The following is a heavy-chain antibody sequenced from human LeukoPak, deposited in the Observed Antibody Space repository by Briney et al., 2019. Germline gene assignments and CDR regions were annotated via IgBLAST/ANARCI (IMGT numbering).Heavy chain of an antibody. CDR2: INHSGST. D-gene: IGHD5-18*01. Sequence: SETLSLTCAVYGGSFGGYYWSWIRQPPGKGLEWIGEINHSGSTNYNPSLKSRVTISVDTSKNQFSLKLSSVTAADTAVYYCARALQYSYGKLNWFDPWGQGTLVTVSS. V-gene: IGHV4-34*01. CDR3: ARALQYSYGKLNWFDP. CDR1: GGSFGGYY. J-gene: IGHJ5*02.